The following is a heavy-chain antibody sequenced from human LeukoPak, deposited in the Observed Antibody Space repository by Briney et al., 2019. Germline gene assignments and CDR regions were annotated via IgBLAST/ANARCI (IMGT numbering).Heavy chain of an antibody. CDR1: GFTFDDYA. Sequence: PGGSLRLSCAASGFTFDDYAMHWVRQAPGKGLEWVSGISWNSGSIGYADSVKGRFTISRDNSKNTLYLQMNSLRAGDTAVYYCAKDPTRPPPVTTVADYWGQGTLVTVSS. D-gene: IGHD4-17*01. CDR2: ISWNSGSI. CDR3: AKDPTRPPPVTTVADY. J-gene: IGHJ4*02. V-gene: IGHV3-9*01.